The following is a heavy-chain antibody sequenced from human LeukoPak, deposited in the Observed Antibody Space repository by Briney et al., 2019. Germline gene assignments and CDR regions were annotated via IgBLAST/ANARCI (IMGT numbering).Heavy chain of an antibody. CDR2: IWYDGSNK. J-gene: IGHJ4*02. Sequence: PGRSLRLSCAASGFTFSSYEMNWVRQAPGKGLEWVAVIWYDGSNKYYADSVKGRFTISRDNSKKTLYLQMNSLRAEDTAVYYCARDGGIWYFDYWGQGTLVTVSS. CDR3: ARDGGIWYFDY. CDR1: GFTFSSYE. D-gene: IGHD3-16*01. V-gene: IGHV3-33*08.